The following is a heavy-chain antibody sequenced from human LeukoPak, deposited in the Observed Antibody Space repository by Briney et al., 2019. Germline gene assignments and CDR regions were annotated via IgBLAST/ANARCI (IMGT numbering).Heavy chain of an antibody. CDR2: VSTDGSRT. V-gene: IGHV3-74*01. CDR1: GFTFSTYW. D-gene: IGHD1-26*01. CDR3: ARDLGVGARPDAFDI. Sequence: GGSLRLSCAASGFTFSTYWMHWVRQAPGKGLVWVSRVSTDGSRTAYADSVKGRFTISRDNAKNTLYLQMNILTAEDMAEYYCARDLGVGARPDAFDIWGQGTMVTVSS. J-gene: IGHJ3*02.